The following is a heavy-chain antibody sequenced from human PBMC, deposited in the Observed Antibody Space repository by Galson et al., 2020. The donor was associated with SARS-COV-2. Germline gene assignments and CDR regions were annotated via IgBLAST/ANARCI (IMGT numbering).Heavy chain of an antibody. D-gene: IGHD6-19*01. CDR2: INPIFGTA. CDR3: ARSPSGYSSGWYGTPFDY. J-gene: IGHJ4*02. CDR1: GCTFTSYA. Sequence: SVKVSCKASGCTFTSYAINWVRQAPGQGLEWMGGINPIFGTANYAQKFQGRVTMTGDDSTSTAYMELSSLRSEDTAVYYCARSPSGYSSGWYGTPFDYWGQGTLVTVSS. V-gene: IGHV1-69*13.